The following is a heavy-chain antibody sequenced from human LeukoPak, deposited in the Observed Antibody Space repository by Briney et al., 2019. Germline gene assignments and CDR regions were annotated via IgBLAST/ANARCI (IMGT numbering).Heavy chain of an antibody. V-gene: IGHV3-7*03. CDR3: ARLVVPPGNRGWYYEH. CDR2: INQGGREK. Sequence: PGGSLRLSCAASGFLPCDYWMSWVRQGPGEGLEGVANINQGGREKYFVDSVKGRFTISRDNAHNSLGLQMNSLRGEDTAIYYGARLVVPPGNRGWYYEHWGQGTLVTVSS. D-gene: IGHD2-2*01. J-gene: IGHJ4*02. CDR1: GFLPCDYW.